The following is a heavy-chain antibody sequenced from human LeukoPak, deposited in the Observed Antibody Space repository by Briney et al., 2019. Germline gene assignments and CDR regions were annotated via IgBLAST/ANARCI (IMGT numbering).Heavy chain of an antibody. CDR2: IYYSGST. J-gene: IGHJ4*02. Sequence: SETLSLTCTVSGDSISSYYWSWIRQPPGKGLEWIGYIYYSGSTKYNPSLKSRVTMSVDESKNQFSLRVHFVSAAATAVYYCASTRRAAVAGRFDSWGQGTLVTVSS. CDR1: GDSISSYY. V-gene: IGHV4-59*08. D-gene: IGHD6-19*01. CDR3: ASTRRAAVAGRFDS.